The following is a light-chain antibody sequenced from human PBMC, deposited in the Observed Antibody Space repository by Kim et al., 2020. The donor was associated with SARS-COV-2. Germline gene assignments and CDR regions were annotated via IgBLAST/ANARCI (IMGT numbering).Light chain of an antibody. Sequence: EIVLTQSPGTLSLSPGERATLSCRTSETISSDYVAWYRHKPGQAPRLLIYGASTRATGIRERFSGSGSGTDFTLTISRLEPEDFAVYYCQQYDPSFPYTFGQGTKLEI. V-gene: IGKV3-20*01. CDR3: QQYDPSFPYT. J-gene: IGKJ2*01. CDR2: GAS. CDR1: ETISSDY.